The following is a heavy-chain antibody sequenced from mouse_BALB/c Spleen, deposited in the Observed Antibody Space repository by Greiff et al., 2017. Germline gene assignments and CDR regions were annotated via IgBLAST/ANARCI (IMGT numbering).Heavy chain of an antibody. Sequence: VQLQQSGPELVKPGASVKISCKASGYAFSSSWMNWVKQRPGQGLEWIGRIYPGDGDTNYNGKFKGKATLTADKSSSTAYMQLSSLTSVDSAVYFCARPVYYAMDYWGQGTSVTVSS. J-gene: IGHJ4*01. CDR3: ARPVYYAMDY. CDR1: GYAFSSSW. CDR2: IYPGDGDT. V-gene: IGHV1-82*01.